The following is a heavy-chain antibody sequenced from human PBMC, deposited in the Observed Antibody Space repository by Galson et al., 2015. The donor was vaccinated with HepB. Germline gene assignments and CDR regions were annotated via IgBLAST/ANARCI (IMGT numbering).Heavy chain of an antibody. CDR2: ISRSSSNR. D-gene: IGHD2-2*01. CDR1: GFTFSTYS. J-gene: IGHJ6*02. CDR3: TRDRYCTSTTCSGYYYGMDV. Sequence: SLRLSCAASGFTFSTYSMHWVRQAPGKGLEWISYISRSSSNRYYADSVSGRFTISRDDAKNSLYLQMNSLRDEDTAVYYCTRDRYCTSTTCSGYYYGMDVWGQGTTVTVSS. V-gene: IGHV3-48*02.